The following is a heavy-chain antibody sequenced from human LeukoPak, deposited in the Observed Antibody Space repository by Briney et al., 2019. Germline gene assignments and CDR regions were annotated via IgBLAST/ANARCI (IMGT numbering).Heavy chain of an antibody. CDR2: ISSGGMWI. CDR3: ARDAGGRTQREGWFDP. V-gene: IGHV3-21*01. D-gene: IGHD1-26*01. J-gene: IGHJ5*02. Sequence: PGGPLRLSCAASGFTFSTYSMNWVRQAPGKGLEWLSSISSGGMWIYYADSLKGRFTISRDNAKNSLYLQMKSLRVEDTGVYYCARDAGGRTQREGWFDPWGQGTLVTVSS. CDR1: GFTFSTYS.